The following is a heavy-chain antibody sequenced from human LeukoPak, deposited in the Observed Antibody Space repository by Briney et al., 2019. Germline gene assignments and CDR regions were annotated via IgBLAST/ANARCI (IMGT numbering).Heavy chain of an antibody. D-gene: IGHD4-17*01. CDR3: ARDYGDHAFDC. CDR1: GGSISRSSYF. J-gene: IGHJ4*02. V-gene: IGHV4-39*02. Sequence: SETLSLTCTVSGGSISRSSYFWGWIRQPPGRGLEWIGSFYYSGSTYYNPSPKSRVTISVDTSKNQFSLKLSSVTAADTAVYFCARDYGDHAFDCWGQGTLVTVSS. CDR2: FYYSGST.